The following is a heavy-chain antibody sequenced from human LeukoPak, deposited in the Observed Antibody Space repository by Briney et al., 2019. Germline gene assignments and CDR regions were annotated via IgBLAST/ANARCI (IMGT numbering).Heavy chain of an antibody. Sequence: SETLSLTCTVSDGSFNFYFWHWVRQPPGKGLDWIGEIDNRGSTQYNPSLRSRVTISVDTSRNQFSLELTSVTAADTAVYFCARDSHSGFQWGQGTLVTVSS. J-gene: IGHJ4*02. CDR3: ARDSHSGFQ. D-gene: IGHD3-10*01. CDR2: IDNRGST. V-gene: IGHV4-34*01. CDR1: DGSFNFYF.